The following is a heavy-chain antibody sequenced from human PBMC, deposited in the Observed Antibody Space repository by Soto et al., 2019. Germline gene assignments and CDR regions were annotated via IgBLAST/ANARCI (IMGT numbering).Heavy chain of an antibody. CDR1: GGTFCSYA. J-gene: IGHJ5*02. Sequence: QVQLVQSGAAVKKPGCSVKGSCKASGGTFCSYAISWVRQAPGQGLEWMGGIIPIFGTANYAQKFQGRVTITADESTSTAYMELSSLRSEDMAVYYCAREDYGDYHNWFDPWGQGTLVTVSS. CDR3: AREDYGDYHNWFDP. CDR2: IIPIFGTA. D-gene: IGHD4-17*01. V-gene: IGHV1-69*12.